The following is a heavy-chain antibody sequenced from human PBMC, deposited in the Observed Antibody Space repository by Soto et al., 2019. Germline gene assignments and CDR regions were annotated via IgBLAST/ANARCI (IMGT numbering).Heavy chain of an antibody. CDR3: ARGPGRWTTASMDV. J-gene: IGHJ6*02. CDR2: ISYDGSNK. V-gene: IGHV3-30-3*01. D-gene: IGHD4-17*01. CDR1: GFTFRTYA. Sequence: QVQLVESGGGVVQPGRSLRLSCAASGFTFRTYAMHWVRQAPGKGLEWVAVISYDGSNKNYADSVKGRFSISRDNSKNTLYLQMNSLGTEDTAVYYCARGPGRWTTASMDVWGQGTTVTVSS.